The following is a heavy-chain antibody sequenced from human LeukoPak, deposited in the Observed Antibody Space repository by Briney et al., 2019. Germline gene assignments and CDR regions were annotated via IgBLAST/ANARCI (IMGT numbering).Heavy chain of an antibody. J-gene: IGHJ4*02. Sequence: PSETLSLTCTVSGGSISSSSYYWGWIRQPPGKGLEWIGSIYYSGSTYYNPSLKSRVTISVYTSKNQFSLKLSSVTAADTAVYYCARLGNRRIAAAPEDYWGQGTLVTVSS. CDR1: GGSISSSSYY. CDR3: ARLGNRRIAAAPEDY. V-gene: IGHV4-39*01. D-gene: IGHD6-13*01. CDR2: IYYSGST.